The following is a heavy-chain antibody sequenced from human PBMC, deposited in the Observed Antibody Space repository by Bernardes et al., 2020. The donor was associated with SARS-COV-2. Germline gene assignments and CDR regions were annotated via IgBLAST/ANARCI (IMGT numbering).Heavy chain of an antibody. CDR2: IDPSDSYT. D-gene: IGHD3-3*01. V-gene: IGHV5-10-1*01. CDR3: ARQLPTYDFWSGYYPDY. Sequence: GESLKISCKGSGYSFTSYWISWVRQVPGKGLEWMGRIDPSDSYTNYSPSFQGHVTISADKSISTAYLQWSSLKASDTAMYYCARQLPTYDFWSGYYPDYWGQGTLVTVSS. CDR1: GYSFTSYW. J-gene: IGHJ4*02.